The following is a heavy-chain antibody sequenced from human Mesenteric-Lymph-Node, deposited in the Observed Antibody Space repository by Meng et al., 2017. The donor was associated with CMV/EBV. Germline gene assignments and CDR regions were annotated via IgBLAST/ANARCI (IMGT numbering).Heavy chain of an antibody. CDR3: ARARMIVTGFLEWSKKAGRDWYFDL. CDR2: INQGGSEK. V-gene: IGHV3-7*01. Sequence: GGSLRLSCAASGFIFSSYWMSWVRQTPGKGLEWVANINQGGSEKYYGDSVKGRFPISRDNAKNSLYLQMNSLRAEDTAVYYCARARMIVTGFLEWSKKAGRDWYFDLWGRGTLVTVSS. D-gene: IGHD3-3*01. J-gene: IGHJ2*01. CDR1: GFIFSSYW.